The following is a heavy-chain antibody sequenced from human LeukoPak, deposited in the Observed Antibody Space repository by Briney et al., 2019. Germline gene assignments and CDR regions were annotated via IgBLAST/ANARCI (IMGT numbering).Heavy chain of an antibody. CDR1: GFTFSSYA. D-gene: IGHD3-22*01. J-gene: IGHJ3*02. Sequence: GGSLRLSCAASGFTFSSYAMHWVRQAPGEGLEWVAVVSYDGSNKYYADSVKGRFTISRDNSKNTLYLQMNSLRAEDTAVYYCARAYPYYYDSSGYTDAFDIWGQGTMVTVSS. CDR3: ARAYPYYYDSSGYTDAFDI. CDR2: VSYDGSNK. V-gene: IGHV3-30-3*01.